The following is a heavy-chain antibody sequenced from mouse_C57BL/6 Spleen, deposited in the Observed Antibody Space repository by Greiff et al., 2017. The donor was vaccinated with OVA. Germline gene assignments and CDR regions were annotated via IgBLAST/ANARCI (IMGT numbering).Heavy chain of an antibody. CDR2: IDPSDSYT. CDR3: ARTSNYDGSPEGFAY. Sequence: QVQLQQPGAELVMPGASVKLSCKASGYTFTSYWMHWVKQRPGQGLEWIGEIDPSDSYTNYNQKFKGKSTLTVDKSSSTAYMQLRSLTSEDSAVYYCARTSNYDGSPEGFAYWGQGTLVTVSA. J-gene: IGHJ3*01. V-gene: IGHV1-69*01. D-gene: IGHD1-1*01. CDR1: GYTFTSYW.